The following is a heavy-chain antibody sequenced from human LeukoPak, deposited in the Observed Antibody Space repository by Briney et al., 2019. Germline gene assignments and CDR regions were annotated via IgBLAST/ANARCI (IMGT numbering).Heavy chain of an antibody. CDR1: GDSVSSGKYC. V-gene: IGHV4-61*01. Sequence: PSETLSLTCTVSGDSVSSGKYCWSWIRQPPGKGLEWIGYIYYSGSTNYNPSLKSRVTISLDTSENQFSLRLSSVTAADTAVYYCAGIDEYNHYLYWGQATLVTVSS. D-gene: IGHD5-24*01. CDR2: IYYSGST. J-gene: IGHJ4*02. CDR3: AGIDEYNHYLY.